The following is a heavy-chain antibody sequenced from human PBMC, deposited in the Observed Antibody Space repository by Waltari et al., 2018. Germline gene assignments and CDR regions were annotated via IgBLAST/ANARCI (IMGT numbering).Heavy chain of an antibody. CDR1: GYSISSGYY. J-gene: IGHJ4*02. D-gene: IGHD7-27*01. V-gene: IGHV4-38-2*01. CDR2: IYHSGGP. Sequence: QVQLQESGPGLVKPSETLSLTCAVSGYSISSGYYWGWIRQPPGKGLEWIGSIYHSGGPYYNPSLSGRVTISVDTSKNQFSLKLSSVTAADTAVYYCARHRAGELGWVPYYFDYWGQGTLVTVSS. CDR3: ARHRAGELGWVPYYFDY.